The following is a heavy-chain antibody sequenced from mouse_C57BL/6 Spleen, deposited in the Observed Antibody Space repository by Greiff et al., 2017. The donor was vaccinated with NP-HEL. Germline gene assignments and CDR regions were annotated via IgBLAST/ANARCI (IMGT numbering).Heavy chain of an antibody. CDR3: ARDEGNRYAMDY. Sequence: EVHLVESGGGLVKPGGSLKLSCAASGFTFSDYGMHWVRQAPEKGLEWVAYISSGSSTIYYAATVKGRFTISRDKSKNTLFLQRTSLRSEDTAVYCGARDEGNRYAMDYWGQGTSVTVSS. CDR1: GFTFSDYG. CDR2: ISSGSSTI. D-gene: IGHD2-1*01. J-gene: IGHJ4*01. V-gene: IGHV5-17*01.